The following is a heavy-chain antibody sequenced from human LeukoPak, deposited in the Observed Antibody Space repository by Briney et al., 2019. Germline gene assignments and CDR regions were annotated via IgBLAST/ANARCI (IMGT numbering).Heavy chain of an antibody. CDR1: GFTFSSYA. CDR2: MSGSGGST. V-gene: IGHV3-23*01. CDR3: GKVLHRYCSGCSCYYFDY. D-gene: IGHD2-15*01. Sequence: PGGSLRLSCAASGFTFSSYAMSWVRLAPGRGLELLSVMSGSGGSTDSADCVQGRFTISRDHSKNTLYLQMNSVRAEDTAVYYCGKVLHRYCSGCSCYYFDYWGQGTLVTVSS. J-gene: IGHJ4*02.